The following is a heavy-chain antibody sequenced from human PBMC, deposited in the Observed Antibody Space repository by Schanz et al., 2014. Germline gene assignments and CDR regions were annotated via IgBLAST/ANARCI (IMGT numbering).Heavy chain of an antibody. CDR3: ARHVGSNWFYAFDI. CDR2: KNHSGST. V-gene: IGHV4-34*01. D-gene: IGHD6-13*01. J-gene: IGHJ3*02. CDR1: GGSFSGYS. Sequence: QVQLQQWGAGLLKPSETLPLTRRIVYGGSFSGYSWTWIRQPPGKGLEETGEKNHSGSTNYNPSLKSRVSISLDTSKNQFSLNLSSVTAADTAVYYCARHVGSNWFYAFDIWGPGTMVTVSS.